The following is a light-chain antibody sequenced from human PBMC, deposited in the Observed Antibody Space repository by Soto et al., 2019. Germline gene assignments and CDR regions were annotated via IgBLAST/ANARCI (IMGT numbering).Light chain of an antibody. CDR1: QGIGNF. CDR2: AAS. CDR3: QQNYSATWT. J-gene: IGKJ1*01. Sequence: IQMTQSPSSLSASVGDSVPITCRASQGIGNFLAWYQQKPGKAPKLLIYAASTLQSGVPSRFSGSGSETDFTLTISSLQPEDFAAYSCQQNYSATWTFGQGTKVDIK. V-gene: IGKV1-39*01.